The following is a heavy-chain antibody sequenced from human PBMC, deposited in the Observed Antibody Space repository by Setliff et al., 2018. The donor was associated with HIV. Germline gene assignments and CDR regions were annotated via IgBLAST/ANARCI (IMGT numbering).Heavy chain of an antibody. CDR3: AGPRGDEAFDI. CDR2: IISILDIT. CDR1: GGTSSTHA. Sequence: VASVKVSCKASGGTSSTHAMNWVRQAPGQGLEWMGQIISILDITTYAQQLQGRVTITADESTSTFYMELSSLRSADTAVYYCAGPRGDEAFDIWGQGTKVTVSS. V-gene: IGHV1-69*10. J-gene: IGHJ3*02. D-gene: IGHD3-10*01.